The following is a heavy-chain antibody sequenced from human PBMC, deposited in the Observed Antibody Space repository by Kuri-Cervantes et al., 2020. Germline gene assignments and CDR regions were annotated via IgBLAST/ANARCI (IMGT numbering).Heavy chain of an antibody. Sequence: GGSLRLSCAASGFTFSSYAMSWVRQAPGKGLVWVSRINSDGSSTSYADSVKGRFTISRDNSKNTLYLQMNSLRVEDTAVYYCARGLYGSGTLGEDWYFDLWGRGTLVTVSS. CDR3: ARGLYGSGTLGEDWYFDL. J-gene: IGHJ2*01. V-gene: IGHV3-74*01. CDR1: GFTFSSYA. D-gene: IGHD3-10*01. CDR2: INSDGSST.